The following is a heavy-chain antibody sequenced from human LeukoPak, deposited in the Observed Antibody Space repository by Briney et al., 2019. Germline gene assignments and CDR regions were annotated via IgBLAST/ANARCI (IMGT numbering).Heavy chain of an antibody. CDR3: ARGWSILRGGDWFDP. V-gene: IGHV4-38-2*02. CDR1: GYSISSGDY. CDR2: IHHSGTT. D-gene: IGHD3-3*02. Sequence: SETLSLTCTVSGYSISSGDYWGWIRQPPGKGLEWIASIHHSGTTYYTPSLKSRGSISVDPSKNKLSLSLSSVTAADTAVYYCARGWSILRGGDWFDPWGQGTLVTVSS. J-gene: IGHJ5*02.